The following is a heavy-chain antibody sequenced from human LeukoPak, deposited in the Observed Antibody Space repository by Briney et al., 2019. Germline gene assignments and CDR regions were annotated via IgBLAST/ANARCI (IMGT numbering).Heavy chain of an antibody. D-gene: IGHD2-21*02. CDR1: GYSISSGYY. Sequence: SETLSLTCTVSGYSISSGYYWGWIRQPPGKGLEWIGEINHGGSTNYNPSLKSRVTMSIDTSKNQFSLKLRSVTAADTAVYYCARLRCSGGDCYPNWFDPWGQGTLVTVSS. CDR2: INHGGST. J-gene: IGHJ5*02. CDR3: ARLRCSGGDCYPNWFDP. V-gene: IGHV4-38-2*02.